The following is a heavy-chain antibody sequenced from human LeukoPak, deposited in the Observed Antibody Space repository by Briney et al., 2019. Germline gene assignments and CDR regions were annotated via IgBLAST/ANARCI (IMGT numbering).Heavy chain of an antibody. J-gene: IGHJ4*02. CDR1: GFTFSSYV. CDR3: AKAEAGTWGTYYFDY. CDR2: ITGSGGGT. Sequence: GGSLRLSCAASGFTFSSYVMTWVRQAPGQGLEWVSAITGSGGGTYYADSVKGRFTISRDNSKNTLYLQMNSLRAEDTAVYYCAKAEAGTWGTYYFDYWGQGTLVTVSS. V-gene: IGHV3-23*01. D-gene: IGHD1-1*01.